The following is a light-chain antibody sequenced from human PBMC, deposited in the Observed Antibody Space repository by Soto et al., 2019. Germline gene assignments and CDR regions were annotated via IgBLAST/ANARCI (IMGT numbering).Light chain of an antibody. CDR2: DAS. CDR3: QQYGTSIQT. J-gene: IGKJ1*01. V-gene: IGKV3-20*01. CDR1: QSVWTY. Sequence: EIVLTQSPATLSLYPGERATLSCRASQSVWTYLAWYQQKRGQAPRLLMYDASNRASDIPDRFSGSGSWTDFTLTISRLEPEDFAVYYCQQYGTSIQTFGQGTKVDIK.